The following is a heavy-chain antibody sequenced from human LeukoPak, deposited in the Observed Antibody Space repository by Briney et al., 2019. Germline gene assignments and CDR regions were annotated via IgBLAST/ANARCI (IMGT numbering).Heavy chain of an antibody. CDR2: MNLNSGDT. D-gene: IGHD6-19*01. V-gene: IGHV1-2*02. CDR1: GYTFTGYY. Sequence: ASVKVSCKASGYTFTGYYMHWVRQAPGQGLEWMGWMNLNSGDTKYAQKFQGRVTTTRDMSIGTAYLELSRLRSDDAAVYYCARSSGWLFDYWGQGTLVTVSS. J-gene: IGHJ4*02. CDR3: ARSSGWLFDY.